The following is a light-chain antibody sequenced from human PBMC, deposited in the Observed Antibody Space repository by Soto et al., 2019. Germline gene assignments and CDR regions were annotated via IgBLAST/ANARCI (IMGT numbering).Light chain of an antibody. J-gene: IGKJ3*01. CDR2: GAS. V-gene: IGKV3-20*01. Sequence: EIVLTQSPGTLSLSPGERATLSCRASQSVSSSYLAWYQQKPGQAPRLLIYGASSRATGIPDRFSGSGSGTDLTLTISRLEPEDFAVYYCQQFRTFGPGTKVDIK. CDR3: QQFRT. CDR1: QSVSSSY.